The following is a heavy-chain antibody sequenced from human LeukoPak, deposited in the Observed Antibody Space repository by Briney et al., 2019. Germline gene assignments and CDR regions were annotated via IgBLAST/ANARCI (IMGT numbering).Heavy chain of an antibody. Sequence: SETLSLTCTVSGGSISSSSYYWGWIRQPPGKGLEWIGSIYYSGSTYYNPSLKSRVTISVDTSKNQFSLKLSSVTAADTAVYYCARVSGIAAAGRGYWGQGTLVTVSS. V-gene: IGHV4-39*07. CDR1: GGSISSSSYY. CDR3: ARVSGIAAAGRGY. CDR2: IYYSGST. J-gene: IGHJ4*02. D-gene: IGHD6-13*01.